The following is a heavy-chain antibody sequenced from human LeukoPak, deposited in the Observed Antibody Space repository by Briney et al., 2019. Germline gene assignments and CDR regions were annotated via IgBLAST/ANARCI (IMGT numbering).Heavy chain of an antibody. CDR3: AKDIAAAAGLDY. CDR1: GFTFDDYA. D-gene: IGHD6-13*01. V-gene: IGHV3-9*01. Sequence: GGSLRLSCAASGFTFDDYATHWVRQAPGKGLKWVSGISWNSGSIGYADSVKGRFTISRDNAKNSLYLQMNSLRAEDTALYYCAKDIAAAAGLDYWGQGTLVTVSS. J-gene: IGHJ4*02. CDR2: ISWNSGSI.